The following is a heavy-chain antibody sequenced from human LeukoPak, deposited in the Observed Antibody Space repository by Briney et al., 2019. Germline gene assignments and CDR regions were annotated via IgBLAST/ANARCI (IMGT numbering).Heavy chain of an antibody. J-gene: IGHJ6*02. CDR1: GGSISSYY. CDR2: IYTSGST. V-gene: IGHV4-4*07. CDR3: ARQGVIPALNYYYAMDV. D-gene: IGHD2-2*01. Sequence: SETLSLTCTVSGGSISSYYWSWIRQPAGKGLEWIGRIYTSGSTNYNPSLKSRVTMSVDTSKNQFSLKLSSVTAADTAVYYCARQGVIPALNYYYAMDVWGQGTTVTVSS.